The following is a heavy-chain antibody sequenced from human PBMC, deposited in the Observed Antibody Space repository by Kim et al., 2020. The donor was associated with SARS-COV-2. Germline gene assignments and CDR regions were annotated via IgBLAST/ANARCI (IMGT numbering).Heavy chain of an antibody. D-gene: IGHD6-19*01. J-gene: IGHJ4*02. CDR1: GGTFSSYA. CDR3: ARVTAVAGRGEAY. Sequence: SVKVSCKASGGTFSSYAISWVRQAPGQGLEWMGRIIPILGIANYAQKFQGRVTITADKSTSTAYMELSSLRSEDTAVYYCARVTAVAGRGEAYWGQGTLVTVSS. CDR2: IIPILGIA. V-gene: IGHV1-69*04.